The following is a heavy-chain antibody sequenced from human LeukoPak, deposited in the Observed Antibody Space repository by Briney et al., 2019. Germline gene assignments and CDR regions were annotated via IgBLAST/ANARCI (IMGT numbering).Heavy chain of an antibody. Sequence: PPGGSLRLSCAASGFTFSRHWMHWVRQAAGKGLVWVSRINTDGSSTSYADSVKGRFTISRDNSKNTLYLQMNSLRAEDTVVYYCARVRMVLAYCSGGSCYERENYGMDVWGQGTTVTVSS. CDR2: INTDGSST. CDR3: ARVRMVLAYCSGGSCYERENYGMDV. J-gene: IGHJ6*02. CDR1: GFTFSRHW. D-gene: IGHD2-15*01. V-gene: IGHV3-74*01.